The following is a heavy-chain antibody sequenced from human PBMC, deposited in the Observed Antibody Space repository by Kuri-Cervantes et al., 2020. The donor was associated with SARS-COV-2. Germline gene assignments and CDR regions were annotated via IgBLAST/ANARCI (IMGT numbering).Heavy chain of an antibody. CDR2: ISSSSSYI. D-gene: IGHD2-2*01. Sequence: GESLKISCAASGFIFSSYSMNWVRQAPGKGLEWVSSISSSSSYIYYADSVKGRFTISRDNAKSSLYLQMNSPRAEDTAVYYCASRDPAANAFDIWGQGTMVTVSS. CDR3: ASRDPAANAFDI. J-gene: IGHJ3*02. CDR1: GFIFSSYS. V-gene: IGHV3-21*04.